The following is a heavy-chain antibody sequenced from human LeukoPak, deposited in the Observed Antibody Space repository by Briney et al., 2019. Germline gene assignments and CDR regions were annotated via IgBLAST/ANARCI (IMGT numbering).Heavy chain of an antibody. CDR3: ARSLDQYSSSGYYFDY. CDR1: GFTFSSYE. CDR2: ISSSGSTI. V-gene: IGHV3-48*03. J-gene: IGHJ4*02. Sequence: GGSLILSCAASGFTFSSYEMNWVRQAPGKGLEWVSYISSSGSTIYYADSVKGRFTISRDNAKNSLYLQMNSLRAEDTAVYYCARSLDQYSSSGYYFDYWGQGTLVTVSS. D-gene: IGHD6-6*01.